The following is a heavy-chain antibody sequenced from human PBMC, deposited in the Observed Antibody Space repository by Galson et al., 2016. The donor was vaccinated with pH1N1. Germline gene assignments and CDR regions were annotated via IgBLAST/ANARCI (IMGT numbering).Heavy chain of an antibody. J-gene: IGHJ4*02. CDR3: ARDSSFDH. CDR1: GFDFRGYV. CDR2: IRDDGSAK. Sequence: SLRLSCATSGFDFRGYVMQWVRQAPGKGLEWVAVIRDDGSAKFYVDSVRGRFTISRDSSTNSLYLQMDGLRVEDTAVYYCARDSSFDHWGPGTLVTVS. V-gene: IGHV3-33*01.